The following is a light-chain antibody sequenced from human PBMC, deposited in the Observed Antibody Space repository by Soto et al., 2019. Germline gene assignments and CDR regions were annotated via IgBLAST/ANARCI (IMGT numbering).Light chain of an antibody. CDR3: QQYDNLPLT. CDR2: DAS. J-gene: IGKJ4*01. V-gene: IGKV1-33*01. Sequence: DIPMTQSPSSLSASVGDSVTITCRASQSISNWLAWYQQKPGKAPKLLIYDASNLETGVPSRFSGSGSGTDFTFTISSLQPEDIATYYCQQYDNLPLTFGGGTKVDIK. CDR1: QSISNW.